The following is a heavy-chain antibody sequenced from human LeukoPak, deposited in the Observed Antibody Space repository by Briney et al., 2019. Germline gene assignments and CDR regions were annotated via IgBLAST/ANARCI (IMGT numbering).Heavy chain of an antibody. J-gene: IGHJ4*02. CDR3: ARGRGVRGVDFDY. D-gene: IGHD3-10*01. CDR2: INHSGST. V-gene: IGHV4-34*01. Sequence: PSETLSLTCVVYGGSFSGYYWSWIRQPPGKGLEWIGEINHSGSTNYNPSLKSRVTISVDTSKNQFSLKLSSVTAADTAVYYCARGRGVRGVDFDYWGQGTLVTVSS. CDR1: GGSFSGYY.